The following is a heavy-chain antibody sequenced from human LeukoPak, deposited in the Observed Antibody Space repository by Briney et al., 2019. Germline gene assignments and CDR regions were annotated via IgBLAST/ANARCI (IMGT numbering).Heavy chain of an antibody. D-gene: IGHD2-2*01. CDR1: GFTFSSYA. CDR3: ARGVASSSTSVDY. CDR2: ISGSGGST. J-gene: IGHJ4*02. V-gene: IGHV3-23*01. Sequence: GGSLRLSCAASGFTFSSYAMSWVRQAPGKGLEWVSAISGSGGSTYYADSVKGRFTISRDNSKNTPYLQMNNLRADDTAVYYCARGVASSSTSVDYWGQGTLVTVSS.